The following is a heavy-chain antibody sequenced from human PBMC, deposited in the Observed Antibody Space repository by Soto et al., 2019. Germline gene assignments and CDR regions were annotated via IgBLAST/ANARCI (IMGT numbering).Heavy chain of an antibody. CDR3: TRDAYYDFWSGYSGYYYYYMDV. CDR2: INGDGSST. CDR1: GFTFSSYW. Sequence: GGSLRLSCAASGFTFSSYWMHWVRQASGKGLVWVSRINGDGSSTSYADSVKGRFTISRDNAKNTVYLQMKSLRAEDTAVYYCTRDAYYDFWSGYSGYYYYYMDVWGKGTTVTVSS. V-gene: IGHV3-74*01. D-gene: IGHD3-3*01. J-gene: IGHJ6*03.